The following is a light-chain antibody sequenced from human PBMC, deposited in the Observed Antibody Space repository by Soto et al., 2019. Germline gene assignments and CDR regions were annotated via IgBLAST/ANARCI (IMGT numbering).Light chain of an antibody. J-gene: IGLJ2*01. CDR1: SSDVGGHNY. Sequence: QSVPTQPPSASGSPGQSVTISCTGTSSDVGGHNYVSWYQQHPGKAPKLMIYEVTKRPSGVPDRFSGSKSGNTASLTVSGLQAEDEADYYCSSYAGTNNLIFGGGTQLTVL. CDR2: EVT. V-gene: IGLV2-8*01. CDR3: SSYAGTNNLI.